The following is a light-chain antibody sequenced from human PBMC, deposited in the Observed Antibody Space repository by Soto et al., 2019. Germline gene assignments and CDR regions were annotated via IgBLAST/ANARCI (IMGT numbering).Light chain of an antibody. CDR3: AAWDDSLNGYNYV. V-gene: IGLV1-44*01. CDR2: SNN. Sequence: SVLGQPRSASKTPGQRVTISFSGSSCKIGSNTVNWYQQLPGTAPKLLIYSNNQRPSGVPARFSGSKSGTSASLAISGLQSEEEADYYCAAWDDSLNGYNYVFGTGTKVTVL. CDR1: SCKIGSNT. J-gene: IGLJ1*01.